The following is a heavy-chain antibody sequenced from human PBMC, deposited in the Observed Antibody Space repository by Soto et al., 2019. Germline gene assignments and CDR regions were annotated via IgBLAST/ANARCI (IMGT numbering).Heavy chain of an antibody. J-gene: IGHJ4*02. CDR1: GFTFSSYG. V-gene: IGHV3-30*18. D-gene: IGHD6-19*01. CDR3: AKGGYQWLVPPYFDY. Sequence: GGSLRLSCAASGFTFSSYGMHWVRQAPGKGLEWVAVISYDGSNKYYADSVKGRFTISRDNSKNTLYLQMNSLRAEDKAVYYCAKGGYQWLVPPYFDYWGQGTLVTVSS. CDR2: ISYDGSNK.